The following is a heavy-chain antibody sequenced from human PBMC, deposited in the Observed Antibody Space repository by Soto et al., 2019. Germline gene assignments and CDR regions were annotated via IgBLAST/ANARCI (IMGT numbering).Heavy chain of an antibody. V-gene: IGHV4-39*01. D-gene: IGHD3-3*01. Sequence: AETVSLTCTVSGGSISSSSYCWGWIRQPPGKGLEWIGSIYYSGSTYYNPSLKSRVTISVDTSKNQFSLKLSSVTAADTAVYYCARPGIVDFWSGYSYYYGMDVWGQGTTVTVSS. CDR2: IYYSGST. CDR1: GGSISSSSYC. J-gene: IGHJ6*02. CDR3: ARPGIVDFWSGYSYYYGMDV.